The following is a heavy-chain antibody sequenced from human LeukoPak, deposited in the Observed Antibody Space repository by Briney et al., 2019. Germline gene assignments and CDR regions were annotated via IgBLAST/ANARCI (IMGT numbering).Heavy chain of an antibody. Sequence: PGGSLRLSCAASGFTLSSSSMNWVRQAPGKGLEWLSHIRISIDTVHYADSVRGRFTISTDNARNSLTLQMNSLRDEDTAVYYCARDKDYALDFWGQGTLVTVSS. D-gene: IGHD4-17*01. CDR2: IRISIDTV. CDR1: GFTLSSSS. CDR3: ARDKDYALDF. J-gene: IGHJ4*02. V-gene: IGHV3-48*02.